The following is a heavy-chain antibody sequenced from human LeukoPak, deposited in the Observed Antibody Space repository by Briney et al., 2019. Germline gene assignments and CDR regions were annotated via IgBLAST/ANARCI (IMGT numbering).Heavy chain of an antibody. J-gene: IGHJ4*02. V-gene: IGHV4-59*01. CDR2: IYYSGST. CDR3: ARQGDLVRGVILFDY. Sequence: SETLSLTCTGSGGSISSYYWSWIRQPPGKGLEWIGYIYYSGSTNYNPSLKSRVTISVDTSKNQFSLKLSSVTAADTAVYYCARQGDLVRGVILFDYWGQGTLVTVSS. CDR1: GGSISSYY. D-gene: IGHD3-10*01.